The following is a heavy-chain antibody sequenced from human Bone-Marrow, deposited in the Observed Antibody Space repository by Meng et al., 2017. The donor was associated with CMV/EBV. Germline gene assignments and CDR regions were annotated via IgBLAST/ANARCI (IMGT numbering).Heavy chain of an antibody. CDR1: GLPFSGYW. CDR2: IKQGGGEK. J-gene: IGHJ6*02. D-gene: IGHD2-15*01. V-gene: IGHV3-7*01. CDR3: ATYLGHCESGACQPKYYGMDV. Sequence: GGSLRLSCPAPGLPFSGYWRNWVRQAPGRGLEWVANIKQGGGEKNYVDSVKGRFTISRDNAKNSLYLQMDSLRAEDTAVYYCATYLGHCESGACQPKYYGMDVWGQGTTVTVSS.